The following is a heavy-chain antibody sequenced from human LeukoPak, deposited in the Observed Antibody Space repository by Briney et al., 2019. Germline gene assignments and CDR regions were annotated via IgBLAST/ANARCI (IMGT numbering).Heavy chain of an antibody. CDR3: ARDSASSGHYYYGMDV. V-gene: IGHV4-59*12. J-gene: IGHJ6*02. D-gene: IGHD3-22*01. CDR2: IHYSGST. CDR1: GGSISSYY. Sequence: SETLSLTCTVSGGSISSYYWSWIRQPTGKGLEWIGYIHYSGSTNYNPSLKSRVTISVDTSKNQFSLKLYSVTAADTAVYYCARDSASSGHYYYGMDVWGQGTTVTVSS.